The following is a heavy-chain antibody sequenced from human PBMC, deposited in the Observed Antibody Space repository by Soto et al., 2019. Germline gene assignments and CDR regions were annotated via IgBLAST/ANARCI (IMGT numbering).Heavy chain of an antibody. Sequence: PGGSLRLSCAASGFTFSDYYMSWIRQAPGKGLEWVSYISSSGSTIYYADSVKGRFTISRDNAKNSLYLQMNSLRAEDTAVYYCASHPPEVTDYIWGEGDDYWGQGTLVTVSS. D-gene: IGHD3-16*01. V-gene: IGHV3-11*01. CDR1: GFTFSDYY. CDR3: ASHPPEVTDYIWGEGDDY. CDR2: ISSSGSTI. J-gene: IGHJ4*02.